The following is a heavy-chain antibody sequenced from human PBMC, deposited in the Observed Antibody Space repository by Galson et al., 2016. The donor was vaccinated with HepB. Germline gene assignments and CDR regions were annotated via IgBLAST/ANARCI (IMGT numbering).Heavy chain of an antibody. D-gene: IGHD6-6*01. CDR3: ARDRGEYSRPWAGGMDV. Sequence: SLRLSCAASGFAFGSYGMHWVRQAPGKGLEWVAVIWYDGSNEYYADSVKGRFTISRDNSKNTLYLQMNSLRAEDTAVYYCARDRGEYSRPWAGGMDVWGQGTTVTVSS. CDR1: GFAFGSYG. V-gene: IGHV3-33*01. J-gene: IGHJ6*02. CDR2: IWYDGSNE.